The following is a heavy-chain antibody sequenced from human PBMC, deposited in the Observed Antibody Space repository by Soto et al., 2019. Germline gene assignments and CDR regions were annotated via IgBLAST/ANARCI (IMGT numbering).Heavy chain of an antibody. J-gene: IGHJ4*02. CDR2: ISDSGGST. V-gene: IGHV3-23*01. CDR1: GFTFGNYA. D-gene: IGHD6-6*01. Sequence: EVQLLESGGGLVQPGGSLRLSCAASGFTFGNYAMSWVRQAPGKGLEWVSGISDSGGSTYYPDSVKGRFTISRDNSKNTLYLQMNSLRAEDTAVYYCAKVPWQLIHSHYCHYWGQGTLVTVSS. CDR3: AKVPWQLIHSHYCHY.